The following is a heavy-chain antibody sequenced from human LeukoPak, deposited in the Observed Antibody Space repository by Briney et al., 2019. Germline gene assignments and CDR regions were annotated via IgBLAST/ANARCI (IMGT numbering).Heavy chain of an antibody. Sequence: SETLSLICAVYGGSFSGYYWSWIRQPPGKGLEWIGEINHSGSTNYNPSLKSRVTISVDTSENQFSLKLSSVTAADTAVYYCARLVVPAAIRYYYYGMDVWGQGTTVTVSS. CDR2: INHSGST. V-gene: IGHV4-34*01. CDR1: GGSFSGYY. CDR3: ARLVVPAAIRYYYYGMDV. D-gene: IGHD2-2*02. J-gene: IGHJ6*02.